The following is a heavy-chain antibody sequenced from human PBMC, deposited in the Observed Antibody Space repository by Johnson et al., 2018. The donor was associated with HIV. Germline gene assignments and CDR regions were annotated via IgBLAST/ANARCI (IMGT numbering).Heavy chain of an antibody. CDR3: ARSSTVVTPHDI. CDR1: GFTFDNYG. CDR2: INWNGGSR. Sequence: VQLVESGGGVVRPGGSLRLSCAASGFTFDNYGMSWVRQGPGKGLEWVSGINWNGGSRGYADSVKGRFTISRDNAKNSLYLQMNSLGAEDTAVYYCARSSTVVTPHDIWGQGTMVTVSS. V-gene: IGHV3-20*04. J-gene: IGHJ3*02. D-gene: IGHD4-23*01.